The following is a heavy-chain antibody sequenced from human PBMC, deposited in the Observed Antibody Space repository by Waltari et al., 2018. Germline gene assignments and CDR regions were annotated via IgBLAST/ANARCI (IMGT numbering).Heavy chain of an antibody. CDR2: ISWNSGSI. CDR1: GFTFDDYA. Sequence: EVQLVESGGGLVQPGRSLRLSCAASGFTFDDYAMHWVRQAPGKGLEWVSGISWNSGSIGYADSVKGRFTISRDNAKNSLYLQMNSLRAEDTALYYCAKVKTLRLGFPPDYWGQGTLVTVSS. CDR3: AKVKTLRLGFPPDY. V-gene: IGHV3-9*01. J-gene: IGHJ4*02. D-gene: IGHD3-16*01.